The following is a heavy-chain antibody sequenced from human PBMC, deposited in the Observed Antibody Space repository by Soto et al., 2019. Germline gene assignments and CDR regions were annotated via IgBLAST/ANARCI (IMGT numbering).Heavy chain of an antibody. Sequence: XSVKAASKSPCYPLSSYGITWVRQAPRQGLERMGWISAYNGNTNYAQKLQGRVTMTTDTSTSTAYMELRSLRSDDTAVYYCARVAVLVTAISRKTYYYCGMDVWGQGTTVTVPS. D-gene: IGHD2-21*02. CDR1: CYPLSSYG. CDR2: ISAYNGNT. J-gene: IGHJ6*02. CDR3: ARVAVLVTAISRKTYYYCGMDV. V-gene: IGHV1-18*04.